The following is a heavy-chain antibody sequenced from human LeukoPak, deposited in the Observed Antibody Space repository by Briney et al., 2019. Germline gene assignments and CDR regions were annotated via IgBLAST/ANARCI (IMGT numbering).Heavy chain of an antibody. CDR1: GFTFSSYA. CDR3: AKDKYGDYYDSSGYLDAFDI. V-gene: IGHV3-23*01. J-gene: IGHJ3*02. Sequence: GGSLRLSCAASGFTFSSYAMSWVRQAPGKGLEWVSAISGSGGSTYYADSVKGRFTISRDNSKNTLYLQMNSLRAEDTAVYYCAKDKYGDYYDSSGYLDAFDIWGQGTMVTVSS. D-gene: IGHD3-22*01. CDR2: ISGSGGST.